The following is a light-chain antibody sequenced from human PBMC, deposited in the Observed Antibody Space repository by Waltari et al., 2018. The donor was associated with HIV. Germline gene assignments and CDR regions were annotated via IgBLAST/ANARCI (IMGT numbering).Light chain of an antibody. CDR1: SSNIGEYP. Sequence: QSVLAQPPSASGTPGQRVTIPCSGSSSNIGEYPVNWYHQVPGTAPKLVIYANNQRPAGVPDRFSGSQSGTSASLAISGLRSEDEGTYYCAAWDDTLYGLFGGGTKLTVL. V-gene: IGLV1-44*01. CDR3: AAWDDTLYGL. CDR2: ANN. J-gene: IGLJ2*01.